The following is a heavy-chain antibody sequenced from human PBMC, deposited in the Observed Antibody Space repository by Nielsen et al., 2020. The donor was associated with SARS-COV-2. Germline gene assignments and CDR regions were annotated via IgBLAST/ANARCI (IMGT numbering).Heavy chain of an antibody. CDR1: GFTFSSYG. J-gene: IGHJ6*02. D-gene: IGHD5-24*01. CDR3: AKERDGYNFLVYYYYGMDV. V-gene: IGHV3-30*02. Sequence: GESLKISCAASGFTFSSYGMHWVRQAPGKGLEWVAVIWYDGSNKYYADSVKGRFTISRDNSKNTLYLQMNSLRAEDTAVYYCAKERDGYNFLVYYYYGMDVWGQGTTVAVSS. CDR2: IWYDGSNK.